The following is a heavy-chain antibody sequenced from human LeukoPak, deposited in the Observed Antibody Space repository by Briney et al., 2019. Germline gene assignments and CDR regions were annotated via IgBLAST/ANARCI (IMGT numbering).Heavy chain of an antibody. CDR2: IYPGDSDA. J-gene: IGHJ4*02. Sequence: GESLKISCKGSGYSFTSYWIGWARQMPGKGLEWMGIIYPGDSDARYSPSFQGQVTISTDKSISIVYLQWSSLKASDTAMYYCARLPYSGSCYFDYWGQGTLVTVSS. D-gene: IGHD1-26*01. V-gene: IGHV5-51*01. CDR3: ARLPYSGSCYFDY. CDR1: GYSFTSYW.